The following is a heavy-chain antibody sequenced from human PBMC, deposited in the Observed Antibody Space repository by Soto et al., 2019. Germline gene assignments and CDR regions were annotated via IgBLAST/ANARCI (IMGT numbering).Heavy chain of an antibody. J-gene: IGHJ6*02. D-gene: IGHD2-21*02. CDR3: ARDLDPRGNCGGDCYIYYYYGLDV. CDR2: INPSGGST. CDR1: GYTFTSYY. Sequence: ASVKVSCKASGYTFTSYYMHWVRQAPGQGLEWMGIINPSGGSTSYAQKFQGRVTMTRDTSTSTVYMELSSLRSEDTAVYYCARDLDPRGNCGGDCYIYYYYGLDVWGQGTTVTVSS. V-gene: IGHV1-46*01.